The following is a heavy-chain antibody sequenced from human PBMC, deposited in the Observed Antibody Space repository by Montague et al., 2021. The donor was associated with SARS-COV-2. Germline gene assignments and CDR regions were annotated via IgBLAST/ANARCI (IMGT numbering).Heavy chain of an antibody. CDR3: ARRGKAITVPYFDY. CDR1: GFSFSDYY. Sequence: SLRLSCAASGFSFSDYYMTWIRQAPGKGLEWVSYISSGGLSIYYSDSVKGRFTISRDNANKTLFLQMSSLRAEDTAVYYCARRGKAITVPYFDYWGQGTPVAVSS. J-gene: IGHJ4*02. D-gene: IGHD3-3*01. V-gene: IGHV3-11*01. CDR2: ISSGGLSI.